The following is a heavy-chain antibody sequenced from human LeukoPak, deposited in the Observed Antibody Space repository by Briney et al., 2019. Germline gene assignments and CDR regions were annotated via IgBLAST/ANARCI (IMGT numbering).Heavy chain of an antibody. CDR1: EFTFSTCG. CDR3: AKDRYSGLNTIDY. J-gene: IGHJ4*02. Sequence: GGSLRLSCAASEFTFSTCGMHWVRQAPGKGLEWVAVISYDGSYKFYADSVKGRFTISRDDSKSTLYLQMNSLRAEDTAVYYCAKDRYSGLNTIDYWGQGTLVTVSS. CDR2: ISYDGSYK. D-gene: IGHD6-13*01. V-gene: IGHV3-30*18.